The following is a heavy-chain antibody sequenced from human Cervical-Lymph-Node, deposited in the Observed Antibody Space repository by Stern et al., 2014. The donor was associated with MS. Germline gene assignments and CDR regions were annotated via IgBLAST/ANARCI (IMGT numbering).Heavy chain of an antibody. D-gene: IGHD3-22*01. Sequence: VHLVESGGGVVQPGRSLRLSCAASGFTFSSYGMHWVRQAPGKGLEWVAVIWYDGSNKYYADSVKGRFTISRDNSKNTVYLQMNSLRAEDTAVYYCARDRWYYDSSGILDYWGQGTLVTVSS. J-gene: IGHJ4*02. CDR1: GFTFSSYG. CDR2: IWYDGSNK. V-gene: IGHV3-33*01. CDR3: ARDRWYYDSSGILDY.